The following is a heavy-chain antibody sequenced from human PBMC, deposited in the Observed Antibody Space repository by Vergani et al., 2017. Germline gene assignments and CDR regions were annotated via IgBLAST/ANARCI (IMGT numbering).Heavy chain of an antibody. Sequence: QLQLQQSGPGLVKPSETLFLTCTVSADSISSGSYYWGWIRQPPGKSLEWIGSIYYSGLTYYNPSLKSRVAISVATSKNQFSLKVTSVTAADTAVYFCARQRPGSGWSPGDFDDWGQGILVTVSS. D-gene: IGHD6-19*01. J-gene: IGHJ4*02. V-gene: IGHV4-39*01. CDR3: ARQRPGSGWSPGDFDD. CDR1: ADSISSGSYY. CDR2: IYYSGLT.